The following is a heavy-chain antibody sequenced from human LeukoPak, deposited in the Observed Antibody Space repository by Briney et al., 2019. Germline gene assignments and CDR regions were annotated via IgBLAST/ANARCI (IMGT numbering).Heavy chain of an antibody. CDR1: GYTFTSYY. Sequence: ASVKVSCKASGYTFTSYYMHWVRQAPGQGLEWMGIISPSGGSTSYAQKFQGRVTMTRDTSTSTVYMELSSLRSEDTAVYYCARGDDSSGYYGYYFDYWGQGTLVTVSS. CDR3: ARGDDSSGYYGYYFDY. CDR2: ISPSGGST. V-gene: IGHV1-46*01. D-gene: IGHD3-22*01. J-gene: IGHJ4*02.